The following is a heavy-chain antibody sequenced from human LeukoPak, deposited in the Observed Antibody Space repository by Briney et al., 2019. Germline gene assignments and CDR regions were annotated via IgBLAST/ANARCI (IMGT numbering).Heavy chain of an antibody. CDR3: ARGAGYCSSTSCYATYYYYYMDV. D-gene: IGHD2-2*01. Sequence: PSETPSLTCAVYGGSFSGYYWSWIRQPPGKGLEWIGEINHSGSTNYNPSLKSRVTISVDTSKNQFSLKLSSVTAADTAVYYCARGAGYCSSTSCYATYYYYYMDVWGKGTTVTVSS. CDR1: GGSFSGYY. CDR2: INHSGST. J-gene: IGHJ6*03. V-gene: IGHV4-34*01.